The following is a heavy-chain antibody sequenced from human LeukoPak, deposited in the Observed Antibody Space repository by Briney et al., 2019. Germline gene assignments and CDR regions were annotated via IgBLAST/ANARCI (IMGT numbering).Heavy chain of an antibody. CDR1: GGSISSYS. D-gene: IGHD3-16*01. V-gene: IGHV4-59*01. CDR3: ARDLIRFDP. Sequence: ETLSLTCTVSGGSISSYSWSWIRQPPGKGLEWIGYIYYSGSTNYNPSLKSRVTISGATSRSQFCLKLGSVTAADTAVYYCARDLIRFDPWGQGTLVTVSS. CDR2: IYYSGST. J-gene: IGHJ5*02.